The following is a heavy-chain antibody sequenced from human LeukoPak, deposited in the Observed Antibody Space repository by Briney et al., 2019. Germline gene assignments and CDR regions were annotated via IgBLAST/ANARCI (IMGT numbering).Heavy chain of an antibody. D-gene: IGHD3-22*01. CDR1: GGSISSSSYY. V-gene: IGHV4-39*01. J-gene: IGHJ4*02. CDR3: ASSLYYYDSSGYYLLEGFDY. Sequence: PSETLSLTCTVSGGSISSSSYYWGWIRQPPGKGLEWIGSIYYSGSTYYNPSLKSRVTISVDTSKNQFSLKLSSVTVADTAVYYCASSLYYYDSSGYYLLEGFDYWGQGTLVTVSS. CDR2: IYYSGST.